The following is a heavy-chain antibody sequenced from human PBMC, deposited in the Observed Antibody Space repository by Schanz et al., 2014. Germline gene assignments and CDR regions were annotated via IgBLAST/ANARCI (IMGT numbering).Heavy chain of an antibody. D-gene: IGHD4-17*01. CDR1: EFTFNTYC. J-gene: IGHJ3*01. Sequence: EVQLVESGGGLVQPGGSLRLSCAASEFTFNTYCMSWVRQAPGKGLEWVASINQDGYDKHYVDSVEGRFTISRDNANNTLDLQMKSLRPEDTALYYCVKDTNGGDSGNYHAFDVWGQGTRVTVSS. CDR3: VKDTNGGDSGNYHAFDV. V-gene: IGHV3-7*03. CDR2: INQDGYDK.